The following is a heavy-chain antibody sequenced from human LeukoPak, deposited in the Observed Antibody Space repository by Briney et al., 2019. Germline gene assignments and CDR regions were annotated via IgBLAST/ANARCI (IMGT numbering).Heavy chain of an antibody. J-gene: IGHJ4*02. CDR2: IYYSGDT. V-gene: IGHV4-59*01. CDR1: GGAIRSYY. CDR3: GRGKGSSWYTVDY. D-gene: IGHD6-13*01. Sequence: SETLSLTCTVSGGAIRSYYWSWIRQPPGKGLEWIGYIYYSGDTNYNPSLKSRVTTSVDTSKNQFSLILTSVTAADTAVYYCGRGKGSSWYTVDYWGQETLVTVSS.